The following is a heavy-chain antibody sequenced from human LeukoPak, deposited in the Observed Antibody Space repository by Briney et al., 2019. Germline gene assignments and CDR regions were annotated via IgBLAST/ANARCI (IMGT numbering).Heavy chain of an antibody. CDR1: EFTFSSYW. CDR3: ARARFGWNDVLGIDY. Sequence: GGSLRLSCTASEFTFSSYWMHWVRQAPGKGLVWVSRINSDGSGATYADSVRGRFTISRDNAKNTLFLQMNSLRAEDTAVYYCARARFGWNDVLGIDYWGQGTLVTVSS. D-gene: IGHD1-1*01. V-gene: IGHV3-74*01. J-gene: IGHJ4*02. CDR2: INSDGSGA.